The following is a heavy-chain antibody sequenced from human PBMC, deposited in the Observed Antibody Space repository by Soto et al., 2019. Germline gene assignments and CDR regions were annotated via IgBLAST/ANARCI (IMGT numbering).Heavy chain of an antibody. CDR3: AARSHYYYYGMDV. V-gene: IGHV1-69*02. CDR2: FIPIIGIA. Sequence: PVQGLESMGTFIPIIGIANYAQNFQGRVTITADKSTTPAYMELSSLRSEDTAVYYCAARSHYYYYGMDVWGQGTTVTV. J-gene: IGHJ6*02. D-gene: IGHD6-13*01.